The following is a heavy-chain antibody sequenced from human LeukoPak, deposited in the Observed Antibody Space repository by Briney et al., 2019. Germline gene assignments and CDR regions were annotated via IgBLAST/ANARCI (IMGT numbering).Heavy chain of an antibody. Sequence: GGSLRLSCAASGFTFSSYWMSWVRQAPGKGLEWVANIKQDGSEKYYVDSVKGRFTISRDNAKNSLYLQMNSLRAEDTAVYYCARDQGGSYLSGYFDYRGQGTLVTVSS. CDR2: IKQDGSEK. CDR1: GFTFSSYW. V-gene: IGHV3-7*01. D-gene: IGHD1-26*01. CDR3: ARDQGGSYLSGYFDY. J-gene: IGHJ4*02.